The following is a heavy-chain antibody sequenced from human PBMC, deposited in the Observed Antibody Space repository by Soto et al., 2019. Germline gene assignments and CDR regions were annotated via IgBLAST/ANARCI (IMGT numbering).Heavy chain of an antibody. CDR2: TYYRSKWYN. CDR1: WDIFSINIAS. J-gene: IGHJ4*02. CDR3: ERVTWELDYFDY. Sequence: SQTLXLTCAISWDIFSINIASFNFIMQSPSRCIEWLGRTYYRSKWYNDYAVSVKSRITINPDTSKNQFSLQLNSVTPEDTAVYYCERVTWELDYFDYWGQGTLVTVSS. V-gene: IGHV6-1*01. D-gene: IGHD1-26*01.